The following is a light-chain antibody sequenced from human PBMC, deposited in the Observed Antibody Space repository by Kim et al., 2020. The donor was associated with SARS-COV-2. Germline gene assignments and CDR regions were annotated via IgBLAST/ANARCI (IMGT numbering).Light chain of an antibody. CDR3: CSCAGSSTYV. V-gene: IGLV2-23*02. CDR2: EID. CDR1: SSDVGSYNL. J-gene: IGLJ1*01. Sequence: GQSLTISCTGASSDVGSYNLVSWYQQHPGKAPKLMIYEIDKRPSGVSNRFSGSKSGNTASLTISGLQTEDEADYYCCSCAGSSTYVFGTGTKVTVL.